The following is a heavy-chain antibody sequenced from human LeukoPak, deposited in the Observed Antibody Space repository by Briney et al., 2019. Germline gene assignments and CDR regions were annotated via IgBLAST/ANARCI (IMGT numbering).Heavy chain of an antibody. CDR1: GYTFSSYG. CDR2: ISAKNGNT. J-gene: IGHJ3*02. V-gene: IGHV1-18*01. D-gene: IGHD5-12*01. Sequence: ASVKVSCKASGYTFSSYGISWVRQAPGQGLEWMGWISAKNGNTNFAQRFQGRVAMTTDTSTSTAYMELRSLRSDDTAVYYCAREVATLDAVDIWGQGTMVTVSS. CDR3: AREVATLDAVDI.